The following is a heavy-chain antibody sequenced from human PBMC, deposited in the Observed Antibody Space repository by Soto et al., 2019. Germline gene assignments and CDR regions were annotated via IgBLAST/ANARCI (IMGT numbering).Heavy chain of an antibody. CDR2: ISGSGGST. CDR3: AKDRPRSVTIFGVVTFIPHFDY. D-gene: IGHD3-3*01. Sequence: EVQLLESGGGLVQPGGSLRLSCAASGFTFGSYAMSWVRQAPGKGLEWVSAISGSGGSTYYADSVKGRFTISRDNSKNTLYLQMNSLRAEDTAVYYCAKDRPRSVTIFGVVTFIPHFDYWGQGTLVTVSS. J-gene: IGHJ4*02. CDR1: GFTFGSYA. V-gene: IGHV3-23*01.